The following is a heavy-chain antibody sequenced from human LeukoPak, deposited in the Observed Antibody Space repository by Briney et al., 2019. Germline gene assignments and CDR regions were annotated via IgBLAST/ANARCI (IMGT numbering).Heavy chain of an antibody. D-gene: IGHD2-2*01. CDR1: GYTFTSYG. CDR2: ISAYNGNT. V-gene: IGHV1-18*01. Sequence: ASVKVSCKASGYTFTSYGISWVRQAPGQGLEWMGWISAYNGNTNYAQKLQGRVTMTTDTSTSTAYMELRSLRSDDTAVYYCAREALGYCSSTSCYFGLYYYYYYMDVWGKGTTVTVYS. J-gene: IGHJ6*03. CDR3: AREALGYCSSTSCYFGLYYYYYYMDV.